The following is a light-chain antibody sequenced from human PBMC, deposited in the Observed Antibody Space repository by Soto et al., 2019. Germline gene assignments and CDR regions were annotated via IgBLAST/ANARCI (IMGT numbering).Light chain of an antibody. CDR2: DVN. CDR3: CSYAGSNTSYV. Sequence: HSVLTQPASVSGSPGQSITISCTGTSSDVGSYDLVSWYQQHPGKAPKLMIYDVNKRPSGVSDRFSGSKSGNTASLTISGLQAEDEADYYCCSYAGSNTSYVFGSGTKLTVI. J-gene: IGLJ1*01. V-gene: IGLV2-23*02. CDR1: SSDVGSYDL.